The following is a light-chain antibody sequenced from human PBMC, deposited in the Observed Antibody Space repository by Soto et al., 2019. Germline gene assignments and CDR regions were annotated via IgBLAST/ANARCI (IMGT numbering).Light chain of an antibody. CDR2: GAS. V-gene: IGKV3-15*01. Sequence: EIVMTQSPATLSVSPGERATLSCRASQSVSSNLAWYQQKPGQAPRLLIYGASTRATGIPARFSGSGSGTEFTLTISRLEPEDFAVYYCQQYGSPPITFGQGTRLENK. CDR3: QQYGSPPIT. CDR1: QSVSSN. J-gene: IGKJ5*01.